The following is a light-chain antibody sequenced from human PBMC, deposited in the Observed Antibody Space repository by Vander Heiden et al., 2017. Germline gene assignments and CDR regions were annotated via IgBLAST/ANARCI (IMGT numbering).Light chain of an antibody. CDR1: SSDIAAYKY. J-gene: IGLJ1*01. V-gene: IGLV2-8*01. CDR3: RSDAANNMYV. CDR2: AVN. Sequence: QPPSASGSLGQSVTISCPGPSSDIAAYKYVSWYPQPPGKAPKVVIYAVNKRPSRVPDRFSGSKSANTASRTLSGLTAEEEADYYNRSDAANNMYVFGGGTKVTVL.